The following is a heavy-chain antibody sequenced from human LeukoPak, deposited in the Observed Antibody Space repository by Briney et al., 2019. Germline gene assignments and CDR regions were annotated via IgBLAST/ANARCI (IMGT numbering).Heavy chain of an antibody. V-gene: IGHV4-59*08. J-gene: IGHJ4*02. CDR3: ARHEQQLLCYFDY. CDR2: IYYTGNT. CDR1: GGSISGYY. D-gene: IGHD6-13*01. Sequence: PSETLSLTCTVSGGSISGYYWSWIRQPPGKGLEWIGYIYYTGNTHYDASLKSRVTISVDTSKNQFSLKLSSVTAADTAVYYCARHEQQLLCYFDYWGPGALVTVSS.